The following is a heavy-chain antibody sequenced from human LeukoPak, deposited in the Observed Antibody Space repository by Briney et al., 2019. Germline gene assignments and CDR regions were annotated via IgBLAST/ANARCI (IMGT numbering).Heavy chain of an antibody. CDR2: IGSNGGST. CDR3: VRTIAVAVAFDY. J-gene: IGHJ4*02. V-gene: IGHV3-64*01. D-gene: IGHD6-19*01. Sequence: GGSLRLSCAASGFTFSSYTMHWVRQAPGKGLEHVSAIGSNGGSTYHANSVKGRFIIARDNSKNTLYLQMGSLRAEDMAVYYCVRTIAVAVAFDYWGQGTLVTVSS. CDR1: GFTFSSYT.